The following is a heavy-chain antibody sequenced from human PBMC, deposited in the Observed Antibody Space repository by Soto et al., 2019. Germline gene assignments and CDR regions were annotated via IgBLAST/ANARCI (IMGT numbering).Heavy chain of an antibody. CDR3: AHRLGMMDAFDV. CDR1: GFSLTTSGRG. D-gene: IGHD3-16*01. Sequence: QITLKESGPTLVKPTQTLTLTCTFSGFSLTTSGRGVGWIRQPPGKALEWLALFFWGDDKRDSPSLKTRLTISKDTSKNQVVLTMTNMGPEDTATYYCAHRLGMMDAFDVWCQGTVVTVSS. V-gene: IGHV2-5*02. J-gene: IGHJ3*01. CDR2: FFWGDDK.